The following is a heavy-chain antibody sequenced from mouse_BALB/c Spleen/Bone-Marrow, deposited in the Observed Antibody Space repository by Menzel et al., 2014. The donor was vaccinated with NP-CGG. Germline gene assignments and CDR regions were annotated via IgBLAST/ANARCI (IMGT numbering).Heavy chain of an antibody. CDR1: GYTFTSYV. CDR2: INPYNDGT. CDR3: ASHNWDYAIDY. Sequence: EVQLQESGPELVKPGASVKMSCKASGYTFTSYVMHWVKQKPGQGLEWIGYINPYNDGTKYNEKFKGKATLTSDKSSSTTSKELSSLASEDSAVYYCASHNWDYAIDYWGQGTSVTVSS. J-gene: IGHJ4*01. D-gene: IGHD4-1*02. V-gene: IGHV1-14*01.